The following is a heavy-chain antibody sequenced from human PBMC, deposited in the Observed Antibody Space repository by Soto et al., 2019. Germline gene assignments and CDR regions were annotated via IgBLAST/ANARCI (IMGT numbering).Heavy chain of an antibody. CDR3: TSGPPGSGSSHFDY. D-gene: IGHD3-10*01. CDR1: GFTFSKAW. V-gene: IGHV3-15*07. CDR2: INSNSGGGTT. J-gene: IGHJ4*02. Sequence: EVQLVESGGDLVKPGGSLRLSCAASGFTFSKAWMNWVRQPPGKGLEWVGRINSNSGGGTTAYAAPVKGRFTISRDDSKTTLYLQMNSLYTEDTSVRYCTSGPPGSGSSHFDYWGQGTLVTVCS.